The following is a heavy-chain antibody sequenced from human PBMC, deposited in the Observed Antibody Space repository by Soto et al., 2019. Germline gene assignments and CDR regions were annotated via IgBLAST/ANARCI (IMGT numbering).Heavy chain of an antibody. CDR3: ARAPLYDSSGYYDY. Sequence: SETLSLTCAVSGGSISSSNWWSWVRQPPGKGLEWIGEIYHSGSTNYNPSLKSRVTISVDKSKNQFSLKLSSVTAADTAVYYCARAPLYDSSGYYDYWGQGTLVTVSS. J-gene: IGHJ4*02. CDR2: IYHSGST. D-gene: IGHD3-22*01. V-gene: IGHV4-4*02. CDR1: GGSISSSNW.